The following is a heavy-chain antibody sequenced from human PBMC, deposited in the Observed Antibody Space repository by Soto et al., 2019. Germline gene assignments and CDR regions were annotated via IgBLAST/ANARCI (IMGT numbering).Heavy chain of an antibody. J-gene: IGHJ4*02. D-gene: IGHD3-10*01. Sequence: PSVTLPLTCAVYGGSFGGYYWSWIRQPPGKGLEWIGEINHSGSTNYNPSLKSRVTISVDTSKNQFSLKLSSVTAADTAVYYCARAPRGNYGYPSYFDYWGQGTLVTVSS. CDR3: ARAPRGNYGYPSYFDY. V-gene: IGHV4-34*01. CDR1: GGSFGGYY. CDR2: INHSGST.